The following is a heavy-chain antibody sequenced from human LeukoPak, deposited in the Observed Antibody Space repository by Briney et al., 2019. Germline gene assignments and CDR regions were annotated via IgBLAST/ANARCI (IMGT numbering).Heavy chain of an antibody. J-gene: IGHJ3*02. V-gene: IGHV1-8*01. D-gene: IGHD3-22*01. Sequence: ASVKVSCKASGYTFTSYDINWVRQATGQGLEWMGWMNPNSGSTGYAQKFQGRVTMTRNTSISTAYMELSSLRSEDTAVYYCATPRYYYDSSGYSDAFDIWGQGTMVTVSS. CDR1: GYTFTSYD. CDR3: ATPRYYYDSSGYSDAFDI. CDR2: MNPNSGST.